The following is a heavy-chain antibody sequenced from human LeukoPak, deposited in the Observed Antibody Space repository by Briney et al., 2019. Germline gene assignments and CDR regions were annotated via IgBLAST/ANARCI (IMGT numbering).Heavy chain of an antibody. CDR1: GGSFSGYY. J-gene: IGHJ4*02. V-gene: IGHV4-34*01. CDR3: ARAPLSDY. Sequence: KPSETLSLTCAVYGGSFSGYYWSWIRQPPGKGLEWIGEINHSGSTNYNPSLKSRVTISVDTSKNQFSLKLSSVIAAGTAVYYCARAPLSDYWGQGTLVTVSS. CDR2: INHSGST.